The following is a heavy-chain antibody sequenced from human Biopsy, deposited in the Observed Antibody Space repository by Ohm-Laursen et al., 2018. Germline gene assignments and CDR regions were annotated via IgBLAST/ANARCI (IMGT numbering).Heavy chain of an antibody. V-gene: IGHV3-33*01. D-gene: IGHD6-19*01. Sequence: SLRLSCSASGFTFGHYAMHWVRQAPGKGLEWISLIWYDGTNEDYADSVKGRFTISRDNSKDTLYLQINTLTLEDTAFYYCARGLSSGWYGYFDVWGRGTLVTVSS. CDR2: IWYDGTNE. J-gene: IGHJ2*01. CDR1: GFTFGHYA. CDR3: ARGLSSGWYGYFDV.